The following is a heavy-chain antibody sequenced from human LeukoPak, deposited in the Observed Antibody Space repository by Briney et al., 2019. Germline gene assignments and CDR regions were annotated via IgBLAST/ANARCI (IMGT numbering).Heavy chain of an antibody. Sequence: ASVKVSCKASGFTVTGYYMHWVRQAPGQGLEWMGWINPNSGATNYAQKFQGRVTMTRDTSISTVYMELSRLRSDDTAVYYCARAGYSSGWSRTDYWGQGTLVTVSS. V-gene: IGHV1-2*02. CDR1: GFTVTGYY. J-gene: IGHJ4*02. CDR2: INPNSGAT. D-gene: IGHD6-19*01. CDR3: ARAGYSSGWSRTDY.